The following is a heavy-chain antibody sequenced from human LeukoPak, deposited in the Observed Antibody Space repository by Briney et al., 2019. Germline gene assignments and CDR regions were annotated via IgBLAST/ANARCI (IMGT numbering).Heavy chain of an antibody. CDR3: ARDAVYCSSTSCYVRLDY. V-gene: IGHV4-34*01. Sequence: SETLSLTCAVYGGSFSGYYWSWIRQPPGKGLEWIGEINHSGSTNYNPSLKSRVTISVDTSKNQFSLKLSSVTAADTAVYYCARDAVYCSSTSCYVRLDYWGQGTLVTVSS. D-gene: IGHD2-2*01. CDR2: INHSGST. CDR1: GGSFSGYY. J-gene: IGHJ4*02.